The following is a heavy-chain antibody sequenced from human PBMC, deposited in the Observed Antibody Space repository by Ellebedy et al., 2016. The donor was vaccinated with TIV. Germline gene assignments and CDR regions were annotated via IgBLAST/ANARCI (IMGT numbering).Heavy chain of an antibody. V-gene: IGHV3-48*03. CDR2: ISISDNTM. J-gene: IGHJ6*02. Sequence: GESLKISCAASGFTLSSYEMNWVRQPPGKGLEWVSYISISDNTMYYVDSVKGRFTISRDNARNSLFLQMNSLRAEDTALYYCARDLSYFGLDVWGQGTTVTVSS. CDR1: GFTLSSYE. CDR3: ARDLSYFGLDV.